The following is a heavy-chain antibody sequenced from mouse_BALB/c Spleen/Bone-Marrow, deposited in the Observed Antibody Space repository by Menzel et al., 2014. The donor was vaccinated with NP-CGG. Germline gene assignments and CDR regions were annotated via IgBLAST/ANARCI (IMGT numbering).Heavy chain of an antibody. D-gene: IGHD4-1*01. CDR1: GFNIRDTY. V-gene: IGHV14-3*02. Sequence: EAQLQQSGAELVKPGASVKLSCTASGFNIRDTYMHWVKQRPEQGLEWIGRIDPANGNTKYDPKFQGKATITADTSSNTAYLQLSSRTSEDTAVYYCARWEYYAMDYWGQGTSVTVSS. J-gene: IGHJ4*01. CDR2: IDPANGNT. CDR3: ARWEYYAMDY.